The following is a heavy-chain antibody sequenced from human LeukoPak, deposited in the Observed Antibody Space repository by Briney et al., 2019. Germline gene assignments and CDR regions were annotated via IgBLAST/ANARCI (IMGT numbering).Heavy chain of an antibody. CDR3: ANEAFMRETDGFDI. Sequence: PGGSLSLSCAASGFTFSSYGMHWVRQAPGKGLEWVSFIRFDGTHTYYADSVKGRFTTSRDNSKNTLYLQMNSLRAEDTAVYYCANEAFMRETDGFDIWGQGTMVTVSS. J-gene: IGHJ3*02. D-gene: IGHD3-16*01. CDR2: IRFDGTHT. V-gene: IGHV3-30*02. CDR1: GFTFSSYG.